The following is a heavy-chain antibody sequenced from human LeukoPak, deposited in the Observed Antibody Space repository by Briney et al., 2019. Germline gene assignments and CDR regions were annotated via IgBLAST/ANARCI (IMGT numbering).Heavy chain of an antibody. CDR2: ISAYNGNT. CDR3: ARGRGYGDYNWFDP. J-gene: IGHJ5*02. Sequence: GASVKVSCKASGYTFTSYGISWVRQAPGQGLEWMGWISAYNGNTNYAQKLQGRVTMTRNTSISTAYMELSSLRSEDTAVYYCARGRGYGDYNWFDPWGQGTLVTISS. D-gene: IGHD4-17*01. CDR1: GYTFTSYG. V-gene: IGHV1-18*01.